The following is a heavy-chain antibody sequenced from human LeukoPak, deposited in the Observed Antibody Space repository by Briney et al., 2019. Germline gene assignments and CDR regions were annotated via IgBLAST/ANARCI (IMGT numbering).Heavy chain of an antibody. V-gene: IGHV4-34*01. CDR3: ARPYSSSELAWFDP. CDR1: GGPFSGYY. Sequence: SETLSLTCAVYGGPFSGYYWSWIRHPPGKGLEWIGEINHSGSTNYTPSLKSRVTISVDTSKHQFSPKLSSVTAADTAVYYCARPYSSSELAWFDPWGQGSLVTASS. CDR2: INHSGST. J-gene: IGHJ5*02. D-gene: IGHD6-6*01.